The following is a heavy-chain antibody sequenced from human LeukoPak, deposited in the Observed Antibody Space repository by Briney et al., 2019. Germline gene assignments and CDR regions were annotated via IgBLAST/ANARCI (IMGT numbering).Heavy chain of an antibody. V-gene: IGHV3-48*03. CDR3: AELGITMIGGV. CDR2: ISSSGSTI. D-gene: IGHD3-10*02. Sequence: GGSLRLSSAASGFTFSRYEMNWVRQAPGKGLEWVSYISSSGSTIYYADSVKGRFTISRDNAKNSLYLQMNSLRAEDTAVYYCAELGITMIGGVWGKGTTVTISS. CDR1: GFTFSRYE. J-gene: IGHJ6*04.